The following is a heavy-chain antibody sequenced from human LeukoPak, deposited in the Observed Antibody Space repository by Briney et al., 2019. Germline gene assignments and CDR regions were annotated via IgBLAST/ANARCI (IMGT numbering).Heavy chain of an antibody. CDR1: GYTFTGYY. V-gene: IGHV1-2*04. CDR2: INPNSGGT. Sequence: GASVKVSCKASGYTFTGYYIHWVRQAPGQGLEWMGWINPNSGGTNYAQKFQGWVTMTRDTSISTAYMELSRLRSDDTAVYYCARDITGTTGLGVDAFDIWGQGTMVTVSS. CDR3: ARDITGTTGLGVDAFDI. D-gene: IGHD1-20*01. J-gene: IGHJ3*02.